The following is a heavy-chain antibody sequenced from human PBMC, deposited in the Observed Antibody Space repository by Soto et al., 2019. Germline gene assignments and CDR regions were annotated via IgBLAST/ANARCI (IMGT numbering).Heavy chain of an antibody. CDR1: GYVFTSYY. V-gene: IGHV1-2*02. D-gene: IGHD5-12*01. Sequence: QVQLVQSGAEVKKPGASVKVSCKASGYVFTSYYLHWARQAPGQGLEWMGWINPNTGDTYYARNFESRITLTRDTSTNPASMELWNLRSAYTAVYYCLGGVATTGHYYGFDVWGQGTAVNVSS. J-gene: IGHJ6*02. CDR3: LGGVATTGHYYGFDV. CDR2: INPNTGDT.